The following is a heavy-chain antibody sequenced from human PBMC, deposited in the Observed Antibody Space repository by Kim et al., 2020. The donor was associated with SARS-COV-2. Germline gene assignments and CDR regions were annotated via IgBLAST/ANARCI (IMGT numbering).Heavy chain of an antibody. J-gene: IGHJ6*02. D-gene: IGHD2-15*01. CDR1: GFTFSSYA. CDR2: ISYDGSNK. Sequence: GGSLRLSCAASGFTFSSYAMHWVRQAPGKGLEWVAVISYDGSNKYYADSVKGRFTISRDNSKNTLYLQMNSLRAEDTAVYYCARGGGNIVVVVARRENGMDVWGQGTTVTVSS. V-gene: IGHV3-30-3*01. CDR3: ARGGGNIVVVVARRENGMDV.